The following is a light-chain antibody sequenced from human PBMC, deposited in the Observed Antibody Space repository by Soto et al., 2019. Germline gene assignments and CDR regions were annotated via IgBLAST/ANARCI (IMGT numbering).Light chain of an antibody. CDR3: QQYNNWPPIT. CDR2: KAS. Sequence: DLQMTQSPSPLSCSLGDRVTITCRASQTISRWLAWYQQKPGKAPKLLIYKASSLESGVPSRFSGSGSGTEFTLTISSLQSEDFAVYYCQQYNNWPPITFGQGTRLEIK. V-gene: IGKV1-5*03. J-gene: IGKJ5*01. CDR1: QTISRW.